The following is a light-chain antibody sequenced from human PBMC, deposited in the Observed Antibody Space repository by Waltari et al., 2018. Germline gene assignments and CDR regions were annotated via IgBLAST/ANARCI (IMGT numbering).Light chain of an antibody. CDR2: GAS. CDR1: QTITDSW. J-gene: IGKJ4*01. CDR3: QQYDGSVLT. Sequence: EIVLMQSAGTLSLCPGESVTRACRASQTITDSWVTWYPQKPGQAPKLLIYGASSRATGIPDRFSGSGSGTDFTLTIRRLEAEDSGVYYCQQYDGSVLTFGGGTKVEIK. V-gene: IGKV3-20*01.